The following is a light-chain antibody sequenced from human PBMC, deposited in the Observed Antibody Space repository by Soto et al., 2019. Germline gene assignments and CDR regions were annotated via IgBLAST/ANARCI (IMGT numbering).Light chain of an antibody. CDR2: DAS. J-gene: IGKJ1*01. CDR1: QSIDNW. V-gene: IGKV1-5*01. Sequence: DIQMTQSPSPLSASIGDRVTITCRASQSIDNWLAWYQQKPGKAPQLLIYDASRVKTGVPSRFTASGSGTEFTLTINTLQADDSATYFCQHYNGYSTFGQGTKVDIK. CDR3: QHYNGYST.